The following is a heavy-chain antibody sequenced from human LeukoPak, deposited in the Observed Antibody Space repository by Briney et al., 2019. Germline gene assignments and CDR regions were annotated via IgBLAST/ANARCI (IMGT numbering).Heavy chain of an antibody. CDR3: ARDLGLYDYGGNIDF. D-gene: IGHD4-23*01. Sequence: PGGSLRLSCTASGLNFNTYSMNWVRQAPGKGLEWVSYVSSSSRTIYYADSVKGRFTISRDNAKNSLYLQMNSLRAEDTAVYYCARDLGLYDYGGNIDFWGQGTLVTVSS. V-gene: IGHV3-48*04. J-gene: IGHJ4*02. CDR1: GLNFNTYS. CDR2: VSSSSRTI.